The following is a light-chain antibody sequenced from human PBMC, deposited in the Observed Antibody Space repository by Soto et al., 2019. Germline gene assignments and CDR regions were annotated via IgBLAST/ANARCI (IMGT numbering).Light chain of an antibody. CDR2: NNN. Sequence: QSVLTQPPSASGTHGQRVTISCSGGSSNIGTNAVNWYQQLPGTAPKLLIYNNNQRPSGVPDRFSGSKSGTSASLAFSGLQSEDEADYYCAAWDDSLNGYVFGTGTKLTVL. V-gene: IGLV1-44*01. CDR3: AAWDDSLNGYV. J-gene: IGLJ1*01. CDR1: SSNIGTNA.